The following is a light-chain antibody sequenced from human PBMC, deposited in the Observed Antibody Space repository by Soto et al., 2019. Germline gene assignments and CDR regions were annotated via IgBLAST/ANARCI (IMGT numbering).Light chain of an antibody. Sequence: EIVLTQSPGTLSLSPGERATLSCRASQSVTSGNLASYQQKPGQAPRLLIYGSSSGATGIPDRFSGSGSGTYFSVSISRLEPDHFAVYYCQQYGSSPFTFGPGTKVDIK. CDR3: QQYGSSPFT. CDR1: QSVTSGN. V-gene: IGKV3-20*01. J-gene: IGKJ3*01. CDR2: GSS.